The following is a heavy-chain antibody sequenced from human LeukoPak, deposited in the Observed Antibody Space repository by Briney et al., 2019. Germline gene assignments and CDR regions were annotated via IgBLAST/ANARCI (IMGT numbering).Heavy chain of an antibody. CDR1: GGTFSSYA. D-gene: IGHD2-15*01. V-gene: IGHV1-69*01. CDR3: AIGYCSGGSCYGMDYYYYGMDV. CDR2: SIPIFGTA. J-gene: IGHJ6*02. Sequence: GASVKLSCKASGGTFSSYAISWVRQAPGQGLEWMGGSIPIFGTANYAQKFQGRVTITADESTSTAYMELSSLRSEDTAVYYCAIGYCSGGSCYGMDYYYYGMDVWGQGTTVTVSS.